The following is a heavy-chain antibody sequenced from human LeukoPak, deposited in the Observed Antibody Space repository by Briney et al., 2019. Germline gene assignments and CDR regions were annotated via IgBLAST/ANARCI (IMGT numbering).Heavy chain of an antibody. V-gene: IGHV1-2*02. J-gene: IGHJ4*02. Sequence: ASVKVSCKASGYTFTDYYIHWVRRAPGQGLEWMGWIDPRSGGTRCTQKFQGRVTMTRDTSISTVYLDLSGMTFDGTALYCCATDNYRTLDYWGQGTLVTVSS. CDR2: IDPRSGGT. CDR3: ATDNYRTLDY. CDR1: GYTFTDYY. D-gene: IGHD1-14*01.